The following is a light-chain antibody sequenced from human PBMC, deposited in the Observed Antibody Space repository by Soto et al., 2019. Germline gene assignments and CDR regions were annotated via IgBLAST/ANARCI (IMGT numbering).Light chain of an antibody. Sequence: EIVLTQTPGTLSLSPGERATLSCRASQSVTSSHLAWYQQKPGQAPRLLIYGASTRATGIPDRFSGSGSDTDFSLTISRLEPEDFAVYYCQQYDDSPPTYTFGQGTKLEIK. V-gene: IGKV3-20*01. CDR1: QSVTSSH. J-gene: IGKJ2*01. CDR2: GAS. CDR3: QQYDDSPPTYT.